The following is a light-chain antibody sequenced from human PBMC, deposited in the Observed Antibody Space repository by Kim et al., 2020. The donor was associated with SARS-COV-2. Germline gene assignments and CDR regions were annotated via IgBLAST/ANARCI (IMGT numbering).Light chain of an antibody. CDR2: GAS. J-gene: IGKJ1*01. CDR3: QQYNNRPPGA. Sequence: SPGERATLSCRASQSVNSNLAWYQQKPGQAPRLLIYGASNRATGIPARFSGSGSGTEFTLTISSLQSEDFAVYYCQQYNNRPPGAFGQGTKVDIK. CDR1: QSVNSN. V-gene: IGKV3-15*01.